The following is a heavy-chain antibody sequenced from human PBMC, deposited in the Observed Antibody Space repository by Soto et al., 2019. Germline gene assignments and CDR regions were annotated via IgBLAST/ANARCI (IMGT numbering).Heavy chain of an antibody. CDR1: GFTFSNYN. CDR3: AKDRVGGTFYTPLGF. V-gene: IGHV3-21*01. D-gene: IGHD1-7*01. CDR2: ISGSSIYI. J-gene: IGHJ4*02. Sequence: GGSLRLSCVASGFTFSNYNMNWVRQAPGKGLEWVSHISGSSIYIHYADSVRGRFTISRDNAKNTLSLHLNTLKPEDTAVYHCAKDRVGGTFYTPLGFWGQGTLVTVSS.